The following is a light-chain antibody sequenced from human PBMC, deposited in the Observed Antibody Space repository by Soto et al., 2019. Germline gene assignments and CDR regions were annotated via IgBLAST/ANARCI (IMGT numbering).Light chain of an antibody. CDR3: QQYDNDSWT. CDR1: QSISSW. CDR2: KAS. V-gene: IGKV1-5*03. Sequence: DIQMTQSPSTLSASVGDRVIITCRASQSISSWLAWHQQKPGKAPNLLIYKASALKSGVPSRFSGSGSGTEFTLTISSLQPDDFATYYCQQYDNDSWTFGQGTKVEIK. J-gene: IGKJ1*01.